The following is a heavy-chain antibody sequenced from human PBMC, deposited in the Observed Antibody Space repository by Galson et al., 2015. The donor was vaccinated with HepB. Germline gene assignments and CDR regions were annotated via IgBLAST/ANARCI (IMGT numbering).Heavy chain of an antibody. CDR3: ARRKRYCSGGSCSAPSTYYYYGMDV. J-gene: IGHJ6*02. CDR1: GGSFSGYY. Sequence: ETLSLTCAVYGGSFSGYYWSWIRQPPVKGLEWIGEINHSGSTNYNPSLKSRVAISVDTSKNQFSLKLSSVTAADTAVYYCARRKRYCSGGSCSAPSTYYYYGMDVWGQGTTVTVSS. V-gene: IGHV4-34*01. D-gene: IGHD2-15*01. CDR2: INHSGST.